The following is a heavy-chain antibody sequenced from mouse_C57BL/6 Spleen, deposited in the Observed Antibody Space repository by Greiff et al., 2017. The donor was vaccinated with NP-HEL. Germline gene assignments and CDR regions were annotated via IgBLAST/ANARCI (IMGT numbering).Heavy chain of an antibody. J-gene: IGHJ3*01. Sequence: EVQLVESGGGLVQPKGSLKLSCAASGFSFNTYAMNWVRQAPGKGLEWVARIRSKSNNYATYYADSVKDRFTISRDDSESMLYLQMNNLKTEDTAMYYCVRHGLLPGTWFAYWGQGTLVTVSA. D-gene: IGHD2-1*01. V-gene: IGHV10-1*01. CDR3: VRHGLLPGTWFAY. CDR1: GFSFNTYA. CDR2: IRSKSNNYAT.